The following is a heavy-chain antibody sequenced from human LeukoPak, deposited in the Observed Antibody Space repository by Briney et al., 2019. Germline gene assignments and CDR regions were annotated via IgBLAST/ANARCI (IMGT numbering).Heavy chain of an antibody. J-gene: IGHJ6*03. CDR3: ARLTTVTIFYYYHYMDV. CDR2: IIPIFGTA. CDR1: GGTFSSYA. Sequence: SVKVSCKASGGTFSSYAISWVRQAPGQGLEWMGGIIPIFGTANYAQKFQGRVTITAEESTSTAYMELSSLRSEETAVYNCARLTTVTIFYYYHYMDVWGKGSTVTVSS. V-gene: IGHV1-69*13. D-gene: IGHD4-11*01.